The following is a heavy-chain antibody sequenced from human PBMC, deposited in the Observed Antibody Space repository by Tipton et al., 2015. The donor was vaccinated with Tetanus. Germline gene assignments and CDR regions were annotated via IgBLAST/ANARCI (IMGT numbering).Heavy chain of an antibody. Sequence: GLVKPSETLSLTCTVSSASISSSDYYWGWIRQPPGKGLEWIGEINHSGSTNYNPSLKSRVTISVDTSKNQFSLKLSSVTAADTAVYYCARAKRGHAFDIWGQGTMVTVSS. J-gene: IGHJ3*02. CDR3: ARAKRGHAFDI. CDR1: SASISSSDYY. D-gene: IGHD3-16*01. V-gene: IGHV4-39*07. CDR2: INHSGST.